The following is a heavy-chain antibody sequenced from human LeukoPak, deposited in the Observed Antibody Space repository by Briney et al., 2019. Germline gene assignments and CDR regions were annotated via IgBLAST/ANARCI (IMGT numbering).Heavy chain of an antibody. CDR1: GFSFTSYA. J-gene: IGHJ4*02. CDR2: INGGGDKT. Sequence: GGSLRLSCAASGFSFTSYAMSWVRQAPGKGLEWVSGINGGGDKTYYRDSVKGRITISRDNSKNTLYLQMNSLRAEDTAIYYCAKDRTGDIVLMVYATFFDYWGQGTLVTVSS. V-gene: IGHV3-23*01. CDR3: AKDRTGDIVLMVYATFFDY. D-gene: IGHD2-8*01.